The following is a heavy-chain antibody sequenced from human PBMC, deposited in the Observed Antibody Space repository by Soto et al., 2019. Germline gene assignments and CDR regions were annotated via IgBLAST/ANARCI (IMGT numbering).Heavy chain of an antibody. CDR3: AKDLANGDYPYYYYGMDV. CDR2: ISSSSASI. Sequence: GGSLRLSCAASGFIFSSHTMNWVRQAPGKGLEWVSSISSSSASIYYADSVKGRFTISRDNSKNTLYLQMNSLRAEDTAVYYCAKDLANGDYPYYYYGMDVWGQGTTV. V-gene: IGHV3-21*01. D-gene: IGHD4-17*01. J-gene: IGHJ6*02. CDR1: GFIFSSHT.